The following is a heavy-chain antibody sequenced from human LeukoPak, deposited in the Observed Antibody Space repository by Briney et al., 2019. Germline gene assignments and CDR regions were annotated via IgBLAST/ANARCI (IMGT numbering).Heavy chain of an antibody. J-gene: IGHJ4*02. CDR1: GFTVSSNY. CDR3: AREPGVTQGNL. D-gene: IGHD4-23*01. CDR2: IYSGGST. V-gene: IGHV3-66*01. Sequence: GGSLRLSCAASGFTVSSNYMSWVRQAPGKGLEWVSVIYSGGSTYYADSVKGRSTISRDNSKNTLYLQMNSLRAEDTAVYYCAREPGVTQGNLWGQGTLVTVSS.